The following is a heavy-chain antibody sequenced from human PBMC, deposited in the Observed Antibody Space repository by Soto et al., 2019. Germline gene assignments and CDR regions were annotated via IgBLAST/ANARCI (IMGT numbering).Heavy chain of an antibody. V-gene: IGHV3-74*01. D-gene: IGHD5-18*01. J-gene: IGHJ4*02. CDR1: GFTFSSYW. CDR3: ARVTPGYSYVNY. CDR2: INSDGSTT. Sequence: EVQLVESGGGLVQPGGSLRLSCAASGFTFSSYWMLWVRQAPGKGLVWVSRINSDGSTTSYADSVKGRVTISRDNAKNTRYLQMTILRAEDTAVYYCARVTPGYSYVNYWGQGTLVTVSS.